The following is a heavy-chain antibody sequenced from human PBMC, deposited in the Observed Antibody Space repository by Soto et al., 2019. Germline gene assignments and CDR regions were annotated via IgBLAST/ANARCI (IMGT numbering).Heavy chain of an antibody. V-gene: IGHV3-23*01. D-gene: IGHD1-26*01. CDR3: AGGDSGSYYIFDY. Sequence: GGALRLSCAPSGFTFSSYAMTSVRQTPGKGLEWVSSISGSGDYTYFADSVKGRFTISRDNSKDTLYLQMSSLRVEDTAVYYCAGGDSGSYYIFDYWGQGTLVTVSS. CDR2: ISGSGDYT. CDR1: GFTFSSYA. J-gene: IGHJ4*02.